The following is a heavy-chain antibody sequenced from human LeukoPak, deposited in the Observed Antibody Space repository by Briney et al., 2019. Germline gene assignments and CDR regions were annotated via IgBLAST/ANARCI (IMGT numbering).Heavy chain of an antibody. Sequence: GASVKVSCKASGSTFTSYDINWVRQATGQGLEWMGWMNPNSGNTGYAQKFQGRVTITRNTSISTAYMELSSLRSEDTAVYYCARAPSNWIFDYWGQGTLVTVSS. CDR2: MNPNSGNT. D-gene: IGHD1-1*01. CDR3: ARAPSNWIFDY. J-gene: IGHJ4*02. CDR1: GSTFTSYD. V-gene: IGHV1-8*03.